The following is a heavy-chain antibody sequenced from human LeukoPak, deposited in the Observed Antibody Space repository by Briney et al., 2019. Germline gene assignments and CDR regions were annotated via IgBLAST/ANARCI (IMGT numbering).Heavy chain of an antibody. CDR2: ISAYNGNT. Sequence: ASVKVSCKASGYTFTSYGISWVRQAPGQGLEWMGWISAYNGNTNYARKLQGRVTMATDTSTSTAYMELRSLRSDDTAVYYCASTYCTNGVCYAGPFDYWGQGTLVTVSS. CDR1: GYTFTSYG. D-gene: IGHD2-8*01. V-gene: IGHV1-18*01. CDR3: ASTYCTNGVCYAGPFDY. J-gene: IGHJ4*02.